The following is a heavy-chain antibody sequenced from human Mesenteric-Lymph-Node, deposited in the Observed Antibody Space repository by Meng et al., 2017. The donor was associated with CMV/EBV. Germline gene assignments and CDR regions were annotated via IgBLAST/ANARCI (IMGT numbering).Heavy chain of an antibody. J-gene: IGHJ5*02. CDR2: IYYIGGA. D-gene: IGHD2-15*01. Sequence: GSLRLSCAVSGGSIRSSNFHWGWIRQPPGKGLEWFVSIYYIGGAYYNPSLKSRVTMLVDTSKNQFSLKLSSVTAADTAVYYCARGIVVVVAATPGRNWFDPWGQGTLVTVSS. CDR3: ARGIVVVVAATPGRNWFDP. V-gene: IGHV4-39*07. CDR1: GGSIRSSNFH.